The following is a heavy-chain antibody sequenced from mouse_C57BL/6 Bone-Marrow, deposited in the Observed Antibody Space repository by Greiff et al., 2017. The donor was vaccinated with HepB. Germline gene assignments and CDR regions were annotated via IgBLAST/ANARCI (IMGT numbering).Heavy chain of an antibody. V-gene: IGHV5-17*01. CDR3: ASNSWFAY. CDR2: ISSGSSTI. J-gene: IGHJ3*01. Sequence: EVKLVGSGGGLVKPGGSLKLSCAASGFTFSDYGMHWVRQAPEKGLEWVAYISSGSSTIYYADTVKGRFTISRDNAKNTLFLQMTSLRSEDTAMYYCASNSWFAYWGQGTLVTVSA. CDR1: GFTFSDYG.